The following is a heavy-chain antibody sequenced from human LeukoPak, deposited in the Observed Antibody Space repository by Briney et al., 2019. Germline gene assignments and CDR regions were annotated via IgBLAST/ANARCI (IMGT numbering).Heavy chain of an antibody. J-gene: IGHJ4*02. Sequence: ASVKVSCKASGGTFSSYAISWVRQAPGQGLEWMGGIIPIFGTANYAQKFQGRVTITTDESTSTAYMELSSLRSEDTAVYYCARDGRRDGYNWVEGFDYWGQGTLVTVSS. D-gene: IGHD5-24*01. V-gene: IGHV1-69*05. CDR2: IIPIFGTA. CDR1: GGTFSSYA. CDR3: ARDGRRDGYNWVEGFDY.